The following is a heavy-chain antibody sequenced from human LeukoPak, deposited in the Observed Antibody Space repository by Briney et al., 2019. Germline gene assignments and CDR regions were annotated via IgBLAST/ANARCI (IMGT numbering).Heavy chain of an antibody. CDR1: GYSISSGYY. J-gene: IGHJ5*02. CDR2: IYHSGST. CDR3: ARHHTMFGVVTWFDP. D-gene: IGHD3-3*01. V-gene: IGHV4-38-2*01. Sequence: PSETLSLTCAVSGYSISSGYYWGWIRQTPGKGVEWIGRIYHSGSTYYNPSLKSRVTISVDTSKNQFSLKLSSVTAADTAVYYCARHHTMFGVVTWFDPWGQGTLVTVSS.